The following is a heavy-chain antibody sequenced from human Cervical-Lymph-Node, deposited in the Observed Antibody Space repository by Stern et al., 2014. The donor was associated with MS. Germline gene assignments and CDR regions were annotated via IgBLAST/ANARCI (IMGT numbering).Heavy chain of an antibody. J-gene: IGHJ6*02. CDR2: STPLFGTA. CDR1: GGTFSSYT. V-gene: IGHV1-69*08. CDR3: AREALLGGNYYALDV. D-gene: IGHD2-15*01. Sequence: QDQLVQSGAEVKKPGSSVKVSCKAFGGTFSSYTMSWVRQAPGQGLEWMGRSTPLFGTANYAQKFQDRVTITADKFTSTAYMALNSLRSEDTAVYYCAREALLGGNYYALDVWGQGTTVTVSS.